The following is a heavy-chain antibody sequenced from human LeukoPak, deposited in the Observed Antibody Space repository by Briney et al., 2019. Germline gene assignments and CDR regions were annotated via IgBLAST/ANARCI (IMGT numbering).Heavy chain of an antibody. CDR3: ARDLHDSSGYYWGGYYYYGMDV. Sequence: ASVKVSCKASGGTFSSYAISWVRQAPGQGLEWMGRIIPILGIANYAQKFQGRVTITADKSTSTAYMELSSLRSEDTAVYYCARDLHDSSGYYWGGYYYYGMDVWGQGTTVTVSS. V-gene: IGHV1-69*04. CDR2: IIPILGIA. J-gene: IGHJ6*02. CDR1: GGTFSSYA. D-gene: IGHD3-22*01.